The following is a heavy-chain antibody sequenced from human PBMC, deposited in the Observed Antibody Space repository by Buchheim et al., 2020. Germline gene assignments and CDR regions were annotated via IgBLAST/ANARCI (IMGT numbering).Heavy chain of an antibody. J-gene: IGHJ4*02. CDR1: GGSISSYY. V-gene: IGHV4-59*01. Sequence: QVQLQESGPGLVKPSETLSLTCTVSGGSISSYYWSWIRQPPGKGLEWIGYIYYSGSTNYNPSLKSRVTISVDTSKNQFSLKLSSVTAADTAVYYCARGFWSGYYADYWDRGTL. D-gene: IGHD3-3*01. CDR2: IYYSGST. CDR3: ARGFWSGYYADY.